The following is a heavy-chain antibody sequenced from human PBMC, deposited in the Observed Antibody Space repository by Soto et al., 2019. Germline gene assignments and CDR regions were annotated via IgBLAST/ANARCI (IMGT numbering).Heavy chain of an antibody. CDR2: IYPGDSDT. Sequence: GESLKISCKGSGYSFTSYWIGWVRQMPGKGLEWMGIIYPGDSDTRYSPSFQGQVTISADKSISTAYLQWSSLKASDTAMYYCARSTVTISVFDAFDIWGQGTMVTVSS. CDR3: ARSTVTISVFDAFDI. D-gene: IGHD4-17*01. V-gene: IGHV5-51*01. J-gene: IGHJ3*02. CDR1: GYSFTSYW.